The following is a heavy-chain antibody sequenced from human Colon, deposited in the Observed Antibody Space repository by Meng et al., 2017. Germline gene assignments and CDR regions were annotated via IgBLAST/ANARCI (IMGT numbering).Heavy chain of an antibody. CDR2: IYHSGST. V-gene: IGHV4-4*02. Sequence: VQWQESGLGLVKPSGTPSLTCAVSGDSIRSSNWWSWVRQPPGRGLEWIGEIYHSGSTNYNPSLKNRLSLTVDKSKNQFSLTLHSVTAADTAVYYCARVIYASGNMAHLDCWGQGTLVTVSS. CDR1: GDSIRSSNW. J-gene: IGHJ4*02. D-gene: IGHD3-10*01. CDR3: ARVIYASGNMAHLDC.